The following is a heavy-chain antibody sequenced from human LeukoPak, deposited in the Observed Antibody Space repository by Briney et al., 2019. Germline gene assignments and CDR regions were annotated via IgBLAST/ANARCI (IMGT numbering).Heavy chain of an antibody. V-gene: IGHV6-1*01. CDR3: ARGTGSYWHFDL. J-gene: IGHJ2*01. CDR1: GDSVSGFTST. CDR2: TYFRSKWYN. D-gene: IGHD3/OR15-3a*01. Sequence: SQTLSLTCAISGDSVSGFTSTWIWTRQSPARGLEWLGRTYFRSKWYNDYAFSVKGRITINPDTSKNQFSLQLNSVTPEDTAVYYCARGTGSYWHFDLWGRGTLVTVSS.